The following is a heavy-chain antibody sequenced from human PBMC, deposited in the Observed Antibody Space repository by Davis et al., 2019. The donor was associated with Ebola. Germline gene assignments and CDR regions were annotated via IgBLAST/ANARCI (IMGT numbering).Heavy chain of an antibody. D-gene: IGHD2-21*01. Sequence: GESLKIPCAASGFTFSSYSMNRVRQAPGKGLEWVSYISSSSSTIYHADAVKGRFTISRDNAKNSLYLQMHSLRDEDTAVYYCARDGGLLDCGGDCTLDYGGQGTLVTASS. CDR3: ARDGGLLDCGGDCTLDY. J-gene: IGHJ4*02. CDR2: ISSSSSTI. V-gene: IGHV3-48*02. CDR1: GFTFSSYS.